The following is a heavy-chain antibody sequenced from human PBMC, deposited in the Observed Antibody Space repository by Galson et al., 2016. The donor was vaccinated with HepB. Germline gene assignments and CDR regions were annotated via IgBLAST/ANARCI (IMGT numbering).Heavy chain of an antibody. CDR1: GGSISSGDYY. D-gene: IGHD3-3*01. CDR3: ARGVGNFWRGYPTNPYWDD. J-gene: IGHJ4*02. CDR2: IYNSRST. Sequence: TLSLTCTVSGGSISSGDYYWSWIRQHPGKGLEWIGFIYNSRSTYDNPSLKSRVTISVDTSNNQFSLKLTSVTAADTAVYFCARGVGNFWRGYPTNPYWDDWGQGTLVTVSS. V-gene: IGHV4-31*03.